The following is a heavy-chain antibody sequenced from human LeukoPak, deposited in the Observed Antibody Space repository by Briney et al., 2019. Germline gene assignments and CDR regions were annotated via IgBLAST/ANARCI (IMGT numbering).Heavy chain of an antibody. Sequence: GASVKVSCKASGYTFTDYYMHWVRQAPGQGLEWMGRINPNTGGTNSAQKFQGRVTVTRDTSISTAYMELSRLRSDDTAVYYCARDLCGGASSSDYWPQGPLVTVSS. CDR3: ARDLCGGASSSDY. CDR1: GYTFTDYY. V-gene: IGHV1-2*06. J-gene: IGHJ4*02. CDR2: INPNTGGT. D-gene: IGHD6-6*01.